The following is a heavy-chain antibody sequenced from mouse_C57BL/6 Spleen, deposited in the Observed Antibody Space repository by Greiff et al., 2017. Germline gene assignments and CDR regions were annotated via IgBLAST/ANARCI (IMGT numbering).Heavy chain of an antibody. Sequence: EVQLVESEGGLVQPGSSMKLSCTASGFTFSDYYMAWVRQVPGKGLEWVANINYDGSSTYYLDSLKSRFIISRDNAKNIVYLQMSSLKSEDTATYYCARGDYGSSYGYFDVWGTGTTVTVSS. D-gene: IGHD1-1*01. CDR2: INYDGSST. CDR3: ARGDYGSSYGYFDV. J-gene: IGHJ1*03. CDR1: GFTFSDYY. V-gene: IGHV5-16*01.